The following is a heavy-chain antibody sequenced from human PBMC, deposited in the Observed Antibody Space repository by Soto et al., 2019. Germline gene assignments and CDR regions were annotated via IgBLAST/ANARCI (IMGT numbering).Heavy chain of an antibody. J-gene: IGHJ6*02. D-gene: IGHD2-2*01. V-gene: IGHV3-48*03. CDR3: ARAECSTPNCLTAYYSYGLDV. CDR1: GFTFSNFE. CDR2: INTAGSTK. Sequence: GGSLRLSCAASGFTFSNFEMHWVRQAPGKGLEWVSYINTAGSTKYYAESVKGRFTISRDNARNSLFLQMNSLRAEDTAVYYCARAECSTPNCLTAYYSYGLDVWGQGTTVTVSS.